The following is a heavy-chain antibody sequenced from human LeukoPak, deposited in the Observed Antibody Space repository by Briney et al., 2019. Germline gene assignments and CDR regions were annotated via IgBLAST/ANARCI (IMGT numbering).Heavy chain of an antibody. J-gene: IGHJ4*02. D-gene: IGHD3/OR15-3a*01. CDR2: VISDGTT. CDR3: ASSRGHDY. CDR1: AFTFSIYD. Sequence: GGSLRLSCAASAFTFSIYDMSWVRQAPGKGLEWVSLVISDGTTYYADSVKGRFTISRDNSKNTVYLQMNSLRAGDTAVYYCASSRGHDYWGQGTLVTVSS. V-gene: IGHV3-23*01.